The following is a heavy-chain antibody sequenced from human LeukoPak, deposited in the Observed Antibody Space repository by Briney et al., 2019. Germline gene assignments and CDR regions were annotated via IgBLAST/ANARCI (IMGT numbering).Heavy chain of an antibody. CDR2: INPAGSGT. D-gene: IGHD2-15*01. J-gene: IGHJ4*02. CDR3: ARFGYVAAVDV. CDR1: GFSFSAYW. Sequence: GGSLRLSCAASGFSFSAYWMTWVRQAPGTGLEWVANINPAGSGTYYVDPVKGRFSISRDNAKNLVYLQMNSLRAEDTAVYHCARFGYVAAVDVWGQGTPVTVSS. V-gene: IGHV3-7*01.